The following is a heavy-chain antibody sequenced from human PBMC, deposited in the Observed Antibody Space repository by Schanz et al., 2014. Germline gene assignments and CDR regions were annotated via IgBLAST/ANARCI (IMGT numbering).Heavy chain of an antibody. J-gene: IGHJ4*02. CDR3: ARDKGGYYPFDY. CDR1: GFIFNDYY. CDR2: ISRDGTTS. V-gene: IGHV3-11*01. Sequence: VQLVESGGGLVQPGGSLRLSCAASGFIFNDYYMNWIRQAPGKGLEWLSYISRDGTTSYYADSVKGRFTISRDNAKNSLYLEMTSLRGEDTAVYYCARDKGGYYPFDYWGQGTLVTVSS. D-gene: IGHD3-3*01.